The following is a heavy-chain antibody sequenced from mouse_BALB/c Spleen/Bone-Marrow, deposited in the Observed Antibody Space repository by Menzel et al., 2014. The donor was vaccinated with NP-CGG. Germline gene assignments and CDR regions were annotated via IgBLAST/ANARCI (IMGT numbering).Heavy chain of an antibody. CDR3: ATGMRAMDY. V-gene: IGHV5-17*02. Sequence: DVMLVESGGGLVQPGGSRKLSCAASGFTFSSFGMHWVRQAPEKGLEWVAYISSGSSTIYYADTVKGRFTISRDNPKNTLFLQMTSLRSEDTAMYYCATGMRAMDYWGQGTSVTVSS. CDR1: GFTFSSFG. CDR2: ISSGSSTI. J-gene: IGHJ4*01. D-gene: IGHD4-1*01.